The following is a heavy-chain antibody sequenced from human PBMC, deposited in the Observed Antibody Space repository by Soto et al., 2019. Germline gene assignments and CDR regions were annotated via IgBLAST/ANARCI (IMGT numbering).Heavy chain of an antibody. CDR2: VDPRDGST. CDR3: ARVRSSGREFDY. J-gene: IGHJ4*02. CDR1: GYIFTTYS. Sequence: QVQLVQSGAEMKRPGASVILSCKASGYIFTTYSIHWVRQTAGQGLEWMAKVDPRDGSTGYAQKCRGRVSMAWDTSTGTVSMEVSSLTSDDTATYYCARVRSSGREFDYGGQGTQVTVSS. V-gene: IGHV1-46*01. D-gene: IGHD6-25*01.